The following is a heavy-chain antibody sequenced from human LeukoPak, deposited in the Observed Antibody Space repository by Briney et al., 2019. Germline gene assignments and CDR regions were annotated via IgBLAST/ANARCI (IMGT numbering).Heavy chain of an antibody. V-gene: IGHV1-18*01. CDR3: ARAPYNIAAAGIFGQASQYNWFDP. D-gene: IGHD6-13*01. CDR2: ISAYNGNT. Sequence: DSVKVSCKASGYTFTSYGISWVRQAPGQGLEWMGWISAYNGNTNYAQKLQGRVTMTTDTSTSTAYMELRSLRSDDTAVYYCARAPYNIAAAGIFGQASQYNWFDPWGQGTLVTVSS. CDR1: GYTFTSYG. J-gene: IGHJ5*02.